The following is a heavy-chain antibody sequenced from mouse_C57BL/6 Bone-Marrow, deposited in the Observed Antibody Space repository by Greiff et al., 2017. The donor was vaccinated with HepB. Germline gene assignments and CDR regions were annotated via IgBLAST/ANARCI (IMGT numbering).Heavy chain of an antibody. CDR2: ISGGGGNT. CDR1: GFTFSSYT. CDR3: ARRRDYYGSRGGFAY. D-gene: IGHD1-1*01. V-gene: IGHV5-9*01. Sequence: EVKLVESGGGLVKPGGSLKLSCAASGFTFSSYTMSWVRQTPEKRLEWVATISGGGGNTYYPDSVKGRFTISGDNAKNTLYLQMSSLRSEDTALYYWARRRDYYGSRGGFAYWGQGTLVTVSA. J-gene: IGHJ3*01.